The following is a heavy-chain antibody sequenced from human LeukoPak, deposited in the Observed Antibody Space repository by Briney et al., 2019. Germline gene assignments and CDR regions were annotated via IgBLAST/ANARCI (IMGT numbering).Heavy chain of an antibody. CDR1: GGSIRNYH. D-gene: IGHD3-22*01. CDR3: AREAGDTNGYYYDKGAFDV. V-gene: IGHV4-4*07. CDR2: IYTTGST. J-gene: IGHJ3*01. Sequence: SETLSLTCTVSGGSIRNYHWSWIWQPAGKGLEWIGRIYTTGSTNYNPSLKSRVTVSVDTSKNQFSLKLSFATAADTAVYYCAREAGDTNGYYYDKGAFDVWGQGTKVTVSS.